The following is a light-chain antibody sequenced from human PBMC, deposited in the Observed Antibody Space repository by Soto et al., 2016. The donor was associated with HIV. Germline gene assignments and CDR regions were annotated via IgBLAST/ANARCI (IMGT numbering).Light chain of an antibody. CDR2: PKY. CDR3: NSRDSSGNHLV. J-gene: IGLJ3*02. CDR1: SLRNYF. Sequence: SELTQDPAVSVALGQTVTITCRGDSLRNYFTSWYLQKPGQAPMLLIYPKYNRPPGISDRVSASSSGNTASLTITGAQAEDEADYYCNSRDSSGNHLVFGGGTKLTVL. V-gene: IGLV3-19*01.